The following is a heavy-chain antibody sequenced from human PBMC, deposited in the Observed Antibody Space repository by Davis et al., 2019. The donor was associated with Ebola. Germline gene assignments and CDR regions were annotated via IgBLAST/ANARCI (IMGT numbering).Heavy chain of an antibody. CDR1: GGSISSHH. Sequence: PSETLSLTCNVAGGSISSHHWSWIRQPPGKGLEWIGYIYYSGSTKYNPSLKSRVTISMDTSKNQFSLKLSSVTAADTAVYYCARTYYYDSSGYYLYYYYGMDVWGQGTTVTVSS. CDR2: IYYSGST. V-gene: IGHV4-59*11. CDR3: ARTYYYDSSGYYLYYYYGMDV. D-gene: IGHD3-22*01. J-gene: IGHJ6*02.